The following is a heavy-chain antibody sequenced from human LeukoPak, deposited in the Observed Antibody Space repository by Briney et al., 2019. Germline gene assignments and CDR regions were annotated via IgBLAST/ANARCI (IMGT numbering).Heavy chain of an antibody. CDR2: IYTSGST. Sequence: SETLSLTCTVSGGSISSYYWSWIRQPPGKGLAWIGYIYTSGSTNYNPSLKSRVTISVDTSKNQFSLKLSSVTAADTAVYYCARRGTGTTHFDYWGQGTLVTVSS. CDR3: ARRGTGTTHFDY. D-gene: IGHD1-7*01. V-gene: IGHV4-4*09. J-gene: IGHJ4*02. CDR1: GGSISSYY.